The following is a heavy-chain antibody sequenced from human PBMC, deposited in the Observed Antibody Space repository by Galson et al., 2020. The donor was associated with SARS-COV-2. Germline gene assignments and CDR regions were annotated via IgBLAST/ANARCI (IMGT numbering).Heavy chain of an antibody. J-gene: IGHJ3*02. Sequence: GESLKISCAASGFTFSSYGMHWVRQAPGKGLEWVAVISYDGSNKYYADSVKGRFTISRDNSKNTLYLQMNSLRAEDTAVYYCARVAQWLLLDRDAFDIWGQGTMVTVSS. V-gene: IGHV3-30*03. CDR2: ISYDGSNK. CDR3: ARVAQWLLLDRDAFDI. CDR1: GFTFSSYG. D-gene: IGHD3-3*01.